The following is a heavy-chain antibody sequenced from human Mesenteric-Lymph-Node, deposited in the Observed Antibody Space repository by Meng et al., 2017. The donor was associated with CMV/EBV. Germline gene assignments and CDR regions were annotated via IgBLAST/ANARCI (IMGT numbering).Heavy chain of an antibody. Sequence: GESLKISCAASGFSFDNYAMNWVRQAPGKGLEWVSVISGNGETTFYAESVKGRFTISRDNSQNTVLLQMDSLRAEDSAIYYCAKYMSPSYYYAMDLWGQGTTVTVSS. J-gene: IGHJ6*02. V-gene: IGHV3-23*01. CDR1: GFSFDNYA. CDR2: ISGNGETT. D-gene: IGHD3-10*02. CDR3: AKYMSPSYYYAMDL.